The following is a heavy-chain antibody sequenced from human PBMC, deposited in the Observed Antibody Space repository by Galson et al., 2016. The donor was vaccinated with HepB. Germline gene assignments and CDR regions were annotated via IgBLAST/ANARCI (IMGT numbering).Heavy chain of an antibody. V-gene: IGHV3-30*04. CDR2: LSSDANYR. CDR1: GFTLTTYT. CDR3: ARRLDIVSAGTTKGLFDH. J-gene: IGHJ4*02. D-gene: IGHD6-13*01. Sequence: SLRLSCAASGFTLTTYTMHWVRQAPGKGLEWVALLSSDANYRYYADSVKGRFTITRDTSRNTLYLHMSTLRAEDTAMYFCARRLDIVSAGTTKGLFDHWGQGAVVTVSS.